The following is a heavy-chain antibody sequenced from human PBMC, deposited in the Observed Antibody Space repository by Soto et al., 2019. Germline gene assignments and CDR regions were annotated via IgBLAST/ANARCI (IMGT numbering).Heavy chain of an antibody. CDR3: AREGPSSYCSSTTGYFFGLDV. D-gene: IGHD2-2*01. CDR1: GFTFIKYW. CDR2: IKEDGGEG. Sequence: EVQLVESGGGLVQPGWSLRLSCAASGFTFIKYWMTWVRQAPGKGREWGANIKEDGGEGYYADSVKGRFTISRDNAKNALFLQLSSLGAEDTATYYCAREGPSSYCSSTTGYFFGLDVWGQGTTVTVS. V-gene: IGHV3-7*01. J-gene: IGHJ6*02.